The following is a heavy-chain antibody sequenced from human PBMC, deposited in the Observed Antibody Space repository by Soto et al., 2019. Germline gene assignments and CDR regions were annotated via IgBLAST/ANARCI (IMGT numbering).Heavy chain of an antibody. Sequence: GGSLRLSCAASGFTFSSYSMNWVRQAPGKGLEWVSSISSSSSYIYYADSVKGRFTISRDNAKNSLYLQMNSLRAEDTAVYYCARERAGGYCSSTSCPPFKLELFYGMDVWGQGTTVTVSS. D-gene: IGHD2-2*01. V-gene: IGHV3-21*01. CDR2: ISSSSSYI. J-gene: IGHJ6*02. CDR1: GFTFSSYS. CDR3: ARERAGGYCSSTSCPPFKLELFYGMDV.